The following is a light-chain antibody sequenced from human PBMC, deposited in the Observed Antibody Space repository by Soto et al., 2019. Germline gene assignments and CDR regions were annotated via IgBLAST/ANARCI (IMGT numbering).Light chain of an antibody. CDR2: ESS. V-gene: IGKV1-9*01. CDR1: QGIGSH. J-gene: IGKJ5*01. Sequence: DIQLTQSPSFLSASIGDRITITCRASQGIGSHLAWYQQKPGEAPKLLIYESSTVQSGVPPRFSGSGSGTEFTLTISNLQPEDFATYYCLHLYTYPIIFGQGTRLEIK. CDR3: LHLYTYPII.